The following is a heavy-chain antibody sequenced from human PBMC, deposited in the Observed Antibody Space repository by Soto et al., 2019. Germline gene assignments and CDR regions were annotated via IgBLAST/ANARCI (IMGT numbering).Heavy chain of an antibody. V-gene: IGHV3-48*03. J-gene: IGHJ3*02. CDR2: ISASSSHK. Sequence: EVQLVESGGGLVQPGGSLRLSCAASGFTFSSYEMNWVRQAPGKGLEWVSYISASSSHKYSADSVRGRFTFSRDNANNSLYLQMNNLRVEDTAVYYCARLRSDAFDIWGQGTLVTVSS. CDR3: ARLRSDAFDI. CDR1: GFTFSSYE. D-gene: IGHD4-17*01.